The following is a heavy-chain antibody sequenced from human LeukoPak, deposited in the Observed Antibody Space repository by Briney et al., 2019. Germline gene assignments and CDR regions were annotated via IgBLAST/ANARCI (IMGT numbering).Heavy chain of an antibody. V-gene: IGHV3-30-3*01. D-gene: IGHD3-10*01. J-gene: IGHJ4*02. CDR1: GFTFSSYA. Sequence: PGGSLRLSCAASGFTFSSYAMHWVRQAPGKGLEWVAVISYDGSNKYYADSVKGRFTISRDNSKNTQYLQMSSLRAEDTAVYYCARGQAEITMVRGVGYWGQGTLVTVSS. CDR2: ISYDGSNK. CDR3: ARGQAEITMVRGVGY.